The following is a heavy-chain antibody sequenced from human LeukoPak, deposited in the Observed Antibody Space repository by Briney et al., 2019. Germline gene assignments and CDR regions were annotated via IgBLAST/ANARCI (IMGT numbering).Heavy chain of an antibody. CDR3: AREFAYSGSYSNY. CDR1: GFTFSSYA. D-gene: IGHD1-26*01. V-gene: IGHV3-30*04. CDR2: ISYDGSNK. J-gene: IGHJ4*02. Sequence: GGSLRLSCAASGFTFSSYAMHWVRQAPGKGLEWVAVISYDGSNKHYADSVKGRFTISRDNSKNTLYLQMNSLRAEDTAVYYCAREFAYSGSYSNYWGQGTLVTVSS.